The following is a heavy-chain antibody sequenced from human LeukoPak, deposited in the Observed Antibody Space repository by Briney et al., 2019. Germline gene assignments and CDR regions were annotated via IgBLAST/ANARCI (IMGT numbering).Heavy chain of an antibody. J-gene: IGHJ4*02. Sequence: GGSLRLSCAAAGFTFSDYYMNWIRQAPGKGLEGVSYISSSGTTIYYADSVRGRFTISRDNAKNSLYLQMNSLRAEDTAVYYCARGYPGYSSDYWGQGTLVTVSS. CDR1: GFTFSDYY. D-gene: IGHD6-13*01. CDR3: ARGYPGYSSDY. CDR2: ISSSGTTI. V-gene: IGHV3-11*01.